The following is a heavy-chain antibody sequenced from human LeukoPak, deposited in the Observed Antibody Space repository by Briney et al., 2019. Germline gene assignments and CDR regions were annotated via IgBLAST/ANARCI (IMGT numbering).Heavy chain of an antibody. V-gene: IGHV3-33*03. Sequence: GSLRLSCATSGFTFSHYGMHWVRQAPGKGLEWVAVIWSDGTNSFYGDPVKGRFTVSRDNADNTMFLQMNSVRDEDTAVYYCATKQWLAPPPDSWGQGTPVTVSS. CDR3: ATKQWLAPPPDS. CDR1: GFTFSHYG. J-gene: IGHJ4*02. CDR2: IWSDGTNS. D-gene: IGHD6-19*01.